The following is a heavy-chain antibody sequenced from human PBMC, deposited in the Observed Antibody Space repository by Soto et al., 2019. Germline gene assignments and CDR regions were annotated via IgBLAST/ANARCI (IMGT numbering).Heavy chain of an antibody. Sequence: QVQLVESGGGVVQPGRSLRLSCAASGFTFSNFGMHWVRQAPGKGLEWVASISYDGNIKYSADSVKGRFTISRDNSKNTLYLPMNRLRSEDTAVYYCAKLWGLVTAAVDDYWGQGTLVTVAS. J-gene: IGHJ4*02. CDR1: GFTFSNFG. CDR2: ISYDGNIK. CDR3: AKLWGLVTAAVDDY. D-gene: IGHD6-13*01. V-gene: IGHV3-30*18.